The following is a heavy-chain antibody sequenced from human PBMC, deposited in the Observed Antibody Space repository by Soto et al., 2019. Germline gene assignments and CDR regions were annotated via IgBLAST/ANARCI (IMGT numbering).Heavy chain of an antibody. CDR2: IYYSGSS. J-gene: IGHJ5*02. D-gene: IGHD2-15*01. Sequence: QVQLQESGPGLVKPSETLSLTCTVSNGSTTNYYWSWIRQPPGKGLEWIGYIYYSGSSNYNPSLTSRVSISLDTSRKHLSLNLSSVTAADTAVYSCARGGSWLDPWGQGTLVTVSS. CDR1: NGSTTNYY. V-gene: IGHV4-59*01. CDR3: ARGGSWLDP.